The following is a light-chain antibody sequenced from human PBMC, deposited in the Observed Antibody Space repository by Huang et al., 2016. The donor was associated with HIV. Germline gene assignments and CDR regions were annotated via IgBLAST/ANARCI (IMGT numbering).Light chain of an antibody. CDR2: DAL. V-gene: IGKV3D-20*01. Sequence: EIVLTQSPATLSLSPGERVTRACGASQSVPSNFLAWYQQRPGLAPRLLVYDALIRASGIPDRFSGSGSGTDFTLTISRLEPEDSGVYYCQQYGTSPRTFGQGTKLEVK. CDR1: QSVPSNF. CDR3: QQYGTSPRT. J-gene: IGKJ2*01.